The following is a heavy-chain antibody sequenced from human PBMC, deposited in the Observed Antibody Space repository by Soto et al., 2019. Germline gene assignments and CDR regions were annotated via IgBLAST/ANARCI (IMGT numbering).Heavy chain of an antibody. CDR2: ISHTSHYM. CDR3: AKTVGLGPFGHFTL. D-gene: IGHD1-26*01. Sequence: QEQLVESGGGSVKPGGSLRLSCAASGFIFSDAYMSWIRQAPGKGLEAVSYISHTSHYMRYSDSVEGRFTVSRDNARNSLYLHMNNRRAEDTAVYYCAKTVGLGPFGHFTLWGRGTLVSVSS. V-gene: IGHV3-11*05. J-gene: IGHJ2*01. CDR1: GFIFSDAY.